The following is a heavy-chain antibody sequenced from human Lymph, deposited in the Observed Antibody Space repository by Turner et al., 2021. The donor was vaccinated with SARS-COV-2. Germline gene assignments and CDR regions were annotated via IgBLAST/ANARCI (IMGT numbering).Heavy chain of an antibody. V-gene: IGHV3-30-3*01. CDR1: GFTFSSYA. CDR2: ISYDGSNK. D-gene: IGHD2-8*02. Sequence: QVQLVESGGGVVQPGRSLRPSCAATGFTFSSYAMHWVRRATGKGLEWVAVISYDGSNKYYADSVKGRFTISRDNSKNTLYLQMNSLRAEDTAVYYCARDTGGQVDVWGQGTTVTVSS. J-gene: IGHJ6*02. CDR3: ARDTGGQVDV.